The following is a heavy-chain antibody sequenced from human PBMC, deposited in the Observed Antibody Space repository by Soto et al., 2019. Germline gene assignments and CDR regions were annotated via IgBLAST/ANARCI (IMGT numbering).Heavy chain of an antibody. V-gene: IGHV4-30-2*01. Sequence: SETLSLTCSVSGGSISSGGHSWSWIRQPPGKGLEWIGFIYHSGNTYYNPSLRRRVTISVDRSKNQFSLRLISVTAADTAVYYCTREQSDDNYFDPWGQGTLVT. CDR2: IYHSGNT. J-gene: IGHJ5*02. D-gene: IGHD6-19*01. CDR1: GGSISSGGHS. CDR3: TREQSDDNYFDP.